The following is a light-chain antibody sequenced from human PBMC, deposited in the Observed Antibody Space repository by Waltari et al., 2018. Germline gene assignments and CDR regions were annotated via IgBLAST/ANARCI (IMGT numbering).Light chain of an antibody. J-gene: IGKJ2*01. CDR1: QSVYTW. Sequence: DIQMTQSPSTLSASVGDRVTNTCRASQSVYTWLAWHQKKQGKAPKLLIYKASTLKSVVPSRFSGSGSGTEFTLTISSLQPDDFATYYCQQYEGYSTFGQGTKLEIK. V-gene: IGKV1-5*03. CDR2: KAS. CDR3: QQYEGYST.